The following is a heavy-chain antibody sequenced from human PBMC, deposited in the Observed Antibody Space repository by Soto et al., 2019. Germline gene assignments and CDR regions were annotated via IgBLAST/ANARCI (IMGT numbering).Heavy chain of an antibody. D-gene: IGHD6-13*01. J-gene: IGHJ5*02. CDR3: ARGLGIAANWFDP. CDR1: GFTFSSYG. V-gene: IGHV3-33*01. Sequence: QVQLVESGGGVVQPGRSLRLSCAASGFTFSSYGMHWVRQAPGKGLEWVAVIWYDGSNKYYADSVKGRFTISRDNSKNTRYLQMNSLRAEDTAVYYGARGLGIAANWFDPWGQGTLVTVSS. CDR2: IWYDGSNK.